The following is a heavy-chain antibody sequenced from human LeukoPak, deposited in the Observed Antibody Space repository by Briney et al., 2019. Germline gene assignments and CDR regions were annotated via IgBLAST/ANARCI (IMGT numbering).Heavy chain of an antibody. CDR2: ISGSGGST. CDR1: GFTFSSYA. D-gene: IGHD3-3*01. J-gene: IGHJ4*02. V-gene: IGHV3-23*01. Sequence: HAGGSLRLSCAASGFTFSSYAMSWVRQAPGKGLEWVSAISGSGGSTYYADSVKGRFTISRDNSKNTLYLQMNSLRAEDTAVYYCAKHEDFWSGYPDYWGQGTLVTVSS. CDR3: AKHEDFWSGYPDY.